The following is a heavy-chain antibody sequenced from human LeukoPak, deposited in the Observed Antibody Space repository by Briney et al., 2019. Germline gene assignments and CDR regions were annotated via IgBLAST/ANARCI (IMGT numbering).Heavy chain of an antibody. J-gene: IGHJ4*02. V-gene: IGHV3-74*01. CDR3: ARDDDSSGWYCFDY. CDR2: INSDGSST. CDR1: GFTFSSYW. D-gene: IGHD6-19*01. Sequence: GGSLRLSCAAYGFTFSSYWMHWVRQAPGKGLVWVSRINSDGSSTSYADSVKGRFTISRDNAKNTLYLQMNSLRAEDTAVYYCARDDDSSGWYCFDYWGQGTLVTVSS.